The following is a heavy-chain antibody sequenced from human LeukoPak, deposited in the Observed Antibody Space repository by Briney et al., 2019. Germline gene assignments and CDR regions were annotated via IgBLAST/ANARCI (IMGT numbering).Heavy chain of an antibody. V-gene: IGHV3-23*01. CDR3: AKDDDWGRFKD. D-gene: IGHD3-16*01. CDR1: GFTFSTFA. CDR2: IFPSGGEI. Sequence: GGSLRLSCAASGFTFSTFAMIWVRQPPGKGLEWVSSIFPSGGEIQYADSVRGRFTISRDNSKNTVSLQMNSLRGEDTAVYYCAKDDDWGRFKDWGQGTLVTVSS. J-gene: IGHJ1*01.